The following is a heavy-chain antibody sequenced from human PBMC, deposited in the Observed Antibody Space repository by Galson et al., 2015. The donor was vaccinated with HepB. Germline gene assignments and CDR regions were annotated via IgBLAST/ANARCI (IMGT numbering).Heavy chain of an antibody. CDR1: GFTFSSYG. Sequence: SLRLSCAASGFTFSSYGMHWVRQAPGKGLEWVAVIWYDGSNKYYADSVKGRFTISRDNSKNTLYLQMNSLRAEDTAVYYCARDRGTRTYYDFWSGYPRGDAFDIWGQGTMVTVSS. CDR3: ARDRGTRTYYDFWSGYPRGDAFDI. CDR2: IWYDGSNK. D-gene: IGHD3-3*01. V-gene: IGHV3-33*01. J-gene: IGHJ3*02.